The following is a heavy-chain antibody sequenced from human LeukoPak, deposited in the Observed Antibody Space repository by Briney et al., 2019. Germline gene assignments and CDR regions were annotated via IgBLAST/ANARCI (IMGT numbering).Heavy chain of an antibody. V-gene: IGHV4-34*01. Sequence: PGESLRLSCAVSGLTFSNAWMNWVRQPPGKGLEWIGESNHSGSTTYNPSLKSRVTISEDTSKNQFSLKLSSVTAADTAVYYCARGRSLHCFDYWGQGTLVTVSS. CDR1: GLTFSNAW. CDR3: ARGRSLHCFDY. J-gene: IGHJ4*02. CDR2: SNHSGST.